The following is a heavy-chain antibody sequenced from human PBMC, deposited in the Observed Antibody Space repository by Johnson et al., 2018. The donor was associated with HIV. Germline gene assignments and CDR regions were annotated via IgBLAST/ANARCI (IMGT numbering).Heavy chain of an antibody. Sequence: VQLVESGGGVVQPGRSLRLSCAASGFTFSSYAMHWVRQAPGKGLEWVAVISYDGSNNYFADSVKGRFTISRDNSKNTLYLQMNSLRAEDTAVYYCARGEGDYYYDAFDIWG. CDR2: ISYDGSNN. CDR3: ARGEGDYYYDAFDI. V-gene: IGHV3-30-3*01. CDR1: GFTFSSYA. J-gene: IGHJ3*02. D-gene: IGHD3-10*01.